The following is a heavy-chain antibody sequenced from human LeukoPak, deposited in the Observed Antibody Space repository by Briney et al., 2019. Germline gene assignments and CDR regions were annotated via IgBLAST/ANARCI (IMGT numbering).Heavy chain of an antibody. CDR2: ISGSGGST. V-gene: IGHV3-23*01. CDR3: AKSRYSSSYYFDY. D-gene: IGHD6-6*01. Sequence: PGGSLRLSCAASGFTFSSYAMSWVRQAPGKGREWVSAISGSGGSTYYADSVKGRFTISRDNSENTLYLQMNSLRAEDTAVYYCAKSRYSSSYYFDYWGQGTLVIVSS. J-gene: IGHJ4*02. CDR1: GFTFSSYA.